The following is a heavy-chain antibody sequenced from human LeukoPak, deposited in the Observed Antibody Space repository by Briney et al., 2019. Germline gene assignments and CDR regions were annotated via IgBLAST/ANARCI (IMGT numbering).Heavy chain of an antibody. CDR2: IYYSGST. J-gene: IGHJ6*03. CDR1: GGSISSSSYY. V-gene: IGHV4-39*01. D-gene: IGHD3-9*01. Sequence: SETLSLTCTVSGGSISSSSYYWGWIRQPPGKGLEWIGSIYYSGSTYYNPSLKSRVTISVDTSKNQFSLKLSSVTAADTAVYYCAVLMTGSYYMDVWGKGTTVTGSS. CDR3: AVLMTGSYYMDV.